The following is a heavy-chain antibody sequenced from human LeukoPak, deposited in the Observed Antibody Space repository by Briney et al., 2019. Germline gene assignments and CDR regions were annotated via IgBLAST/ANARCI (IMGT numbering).Heavy chain of an antibody. CDR2: IHYSGST. J-gene: IGHJ4*02. Sequence: SETLSLTCTVSGGSVSSGSNYWSWIRQPPGKGLDWIGYIHYSGSTSHNPALKSRVTISVDTSKNQFSLKLSSVTAADTAVYYCARVLYGSGTYYFDYWGQGTLVTVSS. CDR3: ARVLYGSGTYYFDY. D-gene: IGHD3-10*01. V-gene: IGHV4-61*01. CDR1: GGSVSSGSNY.